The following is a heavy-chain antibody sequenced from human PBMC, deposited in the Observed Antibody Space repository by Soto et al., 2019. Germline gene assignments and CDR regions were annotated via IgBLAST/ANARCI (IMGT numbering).Heavy chain of an antibody. Sequence: GGSLRLSGAACGFSFSSYAMHWVRQAPGKGLEWVAVISYDGSKKYYADSVKGRFTISRDNSKNTLYMQMKSLRAQDTAVYYSERDMVGYYYYGMDVWAQGTTVPVYS. J-gene: IGHJ6*02. V-gene: IGHV3-30-3*01. CDR1: GFSFSSYA. CDR2: ISYDGSKK. CDR3: ERDMVGYYYYGMDV. D-gene: IGHD3-10*01.